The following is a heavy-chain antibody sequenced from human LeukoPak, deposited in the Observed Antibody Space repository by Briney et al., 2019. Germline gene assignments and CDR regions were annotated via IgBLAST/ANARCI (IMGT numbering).Heavy chain of an antibody. Sequence: GGSLRLSCAASGFTFSSYSMNWVRQAPGKGLEWVSSISSSSSYIYYADSVEGRFTISRDNAKNSLYLQTNSLRAEDTAVYYCARDRGIVVEEWFDPWGQGTLVTVSS. V-gene: IGHV3-21*01. CDR1: GFTFSSYS. CDR3: ARDRGIVVEEWFDP. D-gene: IGHD2-2*01. J-gene: IGHJ5*02. CDR2: ISSSSSYI.